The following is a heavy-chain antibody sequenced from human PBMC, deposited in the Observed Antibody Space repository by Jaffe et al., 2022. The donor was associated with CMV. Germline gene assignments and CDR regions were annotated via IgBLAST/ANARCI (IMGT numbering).Heavy chain of an antibody. Sequence: QVTLKESGPVLVKPTETLTLTCTVSGLSLRDVKMGVSWIRQPPGKALEWLAHIFSNDEKSYSTSMKSRLTISKDTSKGPVVLTLANVDPVDTATYFCARGDYNSGWYYFDYWGQGTLVTVSS. CDR1: GLSLRDVKMG. CDR3: ARGDYNSGWYYFDY. J-gene: IGHJ4*02. CDR2: IFSNDEK. D-gene: IGHD6-19*01. V-gene: IGHV2-26*01.